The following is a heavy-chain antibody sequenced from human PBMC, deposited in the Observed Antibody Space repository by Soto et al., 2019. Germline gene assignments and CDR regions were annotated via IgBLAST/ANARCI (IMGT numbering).Heavy chain of an antibody. Sequence: QVQLQESGPGLVKPSETLSLTCTVSGGSISSYYWSWIRQPPGKGLEWIGYIYYSGSTNYNPSLKSRVTISVYTSKNQFSLKLSSVTAADTAVYYCARHYGPYYFDYWGQGTLVTVSS. D-gene: IGHD4-17*01. CDR3: ARHYGPYYFDY. V-gene: IGHV4-59*08. CDR2: IYYSGST. J-gene: IGHJ4*02. CDR1: GGSISSYY.